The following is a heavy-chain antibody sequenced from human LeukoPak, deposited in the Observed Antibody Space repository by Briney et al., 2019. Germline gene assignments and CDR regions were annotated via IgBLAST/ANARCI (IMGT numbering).Heavy chain of an antibody. CDR3: ARDGLYYYDSSGYSPTPPRYFQH. CDR1: GFSFSSYG. V-gene: IGHV3-30*02. CDR2: IRYDGSNK. Sequence: PGGSLRLSCAASGFSFSSYGMYWVRQAPGKGLEWVAFIRYDGSNKYYADSVKGRFTISRDNAKNSLYLQMNSLRAEDTAVYYCARDGLYYYDSSGYSPTPPRYFQHWGQGTLVTVSS. D-gene: IGHD3-22*01. J-gene: IGHJ1*01.